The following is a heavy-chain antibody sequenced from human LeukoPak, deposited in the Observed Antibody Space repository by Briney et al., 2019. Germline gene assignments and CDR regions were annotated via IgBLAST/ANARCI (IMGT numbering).Heavy chain of an antibody. CDR3: ARHRITMIYESVWDY. V-gene: IGHV4-39*01. CDR1: GGSISSSSYY. J-gene: IGHJ4*02. CDR2: IYYSGST. D-gene: IGHD3-22*01. Sequence: KPSETLSLTCTVSGGSISSSSYYWGWIRQPPGKGLEWIGSIYYSGSTYYNPSLKSRVTISVDTSKNQFSLKLSSVTAADTAVYYCARHRITMIYESVWDYWGQGTLVTVSS.